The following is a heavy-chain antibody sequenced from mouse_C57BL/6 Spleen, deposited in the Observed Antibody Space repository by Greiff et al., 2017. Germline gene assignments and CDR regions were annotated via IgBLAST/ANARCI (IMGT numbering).Heavy chain of an antibody. D-gene: IGHD2-2*01. CDR2: ISGGGGNT. CDR1: GFTFSSYT. Sequence: EVQVVESGGGLVKPGGSLKLSCAASGFTFSSYTMSWVRQTPEKRLEWVATISGGGGNTYYPDSVKGRFTISRDNAKNTLYLQMSSLRSEDTALYYCARLVTTSFDYWGQGTTLTVSS. J-gene: IGHJ2*01. V-gene: IGHV5-9*01. CDR3: ARLVTTSFDY.